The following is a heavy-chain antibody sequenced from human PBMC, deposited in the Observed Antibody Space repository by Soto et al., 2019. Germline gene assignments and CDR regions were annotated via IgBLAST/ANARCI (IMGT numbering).Heavy chain of an antibody. CDR3: AKDPYYDSGSHPPDY. D-gene: IGHD3-10*01. V-gene: IGHV3-23*01. Sequence: GGSLRLSCAASGFTFSTFAMTWGRQAPGKGLDGVSGISNSGGNTYYADSVKGRFTISRDNSKSTLYLQMNSLRAEDTAVYYCAKDPYYDSGSHPPDYWGQGTLVTVSS. J-gene: IGHJ4*02. CDR2: ISNSGGNT. CDR1: GFTFSTFA.